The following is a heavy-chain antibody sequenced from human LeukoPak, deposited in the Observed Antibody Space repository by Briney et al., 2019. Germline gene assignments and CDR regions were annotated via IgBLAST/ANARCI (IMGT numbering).Heavy chain of an antibody. D-gene: IGHD5-24*01. CDR2: IYYSGST. Sequence: PSETLSLTCTVSGGSINTYYWSWIRQPPGKGLEWIGYIYYSGSTNYNPSLKSRVTISVDTSKNQFSLKLSSVTPADTAVYYCARGRDGYTFGYWDQGTLVTVSS. J-gene: IGHJ4*02. V-gene: IGHV4-59*01. CDR1: GGSINTYY. CDR3: ARGRDGYTFGY.